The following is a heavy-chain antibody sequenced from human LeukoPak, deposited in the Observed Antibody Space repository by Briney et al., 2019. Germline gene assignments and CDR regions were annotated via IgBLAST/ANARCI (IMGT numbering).Heavy chain of an antibody. CDR3: AKAATVTTKGVFDY. J-gene: IGHJ4*02. CDR2: IVGSGVST. V-gene: IGHV3-23*01. CDR1: GFSFSSYA. D-gene: IGHD4-17*01. Sequence: GGSLRLSCAASGFSFSSYAMTWVRQAPGKGLEWVSAIVGSGVSTYYADSVEGRFTISRDNSRNTLYLQMSSLRAEDTAVYYCAKAATVTTKGVFDYWGQGTLVTVSS.